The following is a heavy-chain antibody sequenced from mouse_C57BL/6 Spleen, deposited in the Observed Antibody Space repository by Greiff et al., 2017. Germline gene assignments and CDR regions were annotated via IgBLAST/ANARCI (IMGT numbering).Heavy chain of an antibody. D-gene: IGHD2-4*01. J-gene: IGHJ2*01. CDR2: IHPNSGST. CDR1: GYTFTSYW. Sequence: VQLQQPGAELVKPGASVKLSCKASGYTFTSYWMHWVKQRPGQGLEWIGMIHPNSGSTNYNEKFKSKATLTVDKSSSTAYMQLSSLTSEDSAVYYCARGGYYDYRGFFDYWGQGTTLTVSS. V-gene: IGHV1-64*01. CDR3: ARGGYYDYRGFFDY.